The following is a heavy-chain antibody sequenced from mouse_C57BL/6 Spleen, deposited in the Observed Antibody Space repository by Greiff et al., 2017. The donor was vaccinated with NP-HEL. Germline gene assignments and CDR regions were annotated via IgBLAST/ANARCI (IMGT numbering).Heavy chain of an antibody. CDR2: ISSGSSTI. V-gene: IGHV5-17*01. Sequence: EVQLVESGGGLVKPGGSLKLSCAASGFTFSDYGMHWVRQAPEKGLEWVAYISSGSSTIYYADTVKGRFTISRDNAKNTLFLQMTSLRSEDTAMYYCARPMGYWYFDVWGTGTTVTVSS. J-gene: IGHJ1*03. CDR1: GFTFSDYG. CDR3: ARPMGYWYFDV.